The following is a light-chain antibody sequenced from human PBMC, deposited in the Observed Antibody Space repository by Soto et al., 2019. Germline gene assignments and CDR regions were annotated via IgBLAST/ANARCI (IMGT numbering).Light chain of an antibody. CDR2: EVS. V-gene: IGLV2-14*01. CDR1: SSDVGGYNY. CDR3: SSYTSSSPVV. J-gene: IGLJ2*01. Sequence: QSALTQPASVSGSPGQSITISCTGTSSDVGGYNYVSWYQQHPGKAPKLMIYEVSNRPSGVSNRFSGSKSGNTASLTISGLQVEDEADYYCSSYTSSSPVVFVGGTKLPVL.